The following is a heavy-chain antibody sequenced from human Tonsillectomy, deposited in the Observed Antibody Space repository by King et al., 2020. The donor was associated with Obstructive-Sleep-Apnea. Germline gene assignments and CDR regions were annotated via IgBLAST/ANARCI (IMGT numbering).Heavy chain of an antibody. V-gene: IGHV3-30-3*01. J-gene: IGHJ1*01. CDR1: GFTFSSYT. Sequence: VQLVESGGGVVQPGRSLRLSCAASGFTFSSYTMHWVRQAPGKGLQWVAIISYDGINEYYSDSVKGRFTISRDNSKNTLYLQMISLRAEDTALYYCAKGLPIAVAGIDAEYFKHWGQGTLVTVSS. D-gene: IGHD6-19*01. CDR3: AKGLPIAVAGIDAEYFKH. CDR2: ISYDGINE.